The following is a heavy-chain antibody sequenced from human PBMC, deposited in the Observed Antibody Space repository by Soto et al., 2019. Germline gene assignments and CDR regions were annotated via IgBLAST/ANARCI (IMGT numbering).Heavy chain of an antibody. V-gene: IGHV1-69*01. CDR1: GGALSSYA. Sequence: QVQLVQSGAEVKMPGSSVKVSCKASGGALSSYAISWVRQAPGQGLEWVGGTVPIIVSTYYAQKFQGRVTITADEATGTAYMELSSLRSEDTAVYYCARDRSGITGKSRNIYAMDVWGQGTTVTVS. D-gene: IGHD3-10*01. CDR2: TVPIIVST. J-gene: IGHJ6*02. CDR3: ARDRSGITGKSRNIYAMDV.